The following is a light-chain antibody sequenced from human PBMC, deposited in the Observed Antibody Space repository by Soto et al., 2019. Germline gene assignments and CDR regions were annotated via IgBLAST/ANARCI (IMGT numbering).Light chain of an antibody. CDR1: QSVGST. Sequence: EIVMTQSPATLSVSPGERATLSCRASQSVGSTLVWYQQKPSQAPRLLIFGASTTATGIPARFSGSGSGTEFTLTVSSLQSEDFAVYYCQQHNSWPFTFGQGTKLEIK. V-gene: IGKV3-15*01. CDR2: GAS. J-gene: IGKJ2*01. CDR3: QQHNSWPFT.